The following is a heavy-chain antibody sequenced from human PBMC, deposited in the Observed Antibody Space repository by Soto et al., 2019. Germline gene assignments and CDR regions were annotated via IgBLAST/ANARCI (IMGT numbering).Heavy chain of an antibody. CDR3: ARGDCVGGTCYSLAGSFYYYMDV. D-gene: IGHD2-15*01. CDR1: GFTFSNYW. V-gene: IGHV3-74*01. Sequence: EVQLVESGGGLVQPGGSLRLSCAASGFTFSNYWMYWVRQAPGKGLVWVSRINSDGSVSSYADSVKGRLTISRENVKNTLYLQMDRLRAEDTAVYYCARGDCVGGTCYSLAGSFYYYMDVWGKGTTVTVFS. J-gene: IGHJ6*03. CDR2: INSDGSVS.